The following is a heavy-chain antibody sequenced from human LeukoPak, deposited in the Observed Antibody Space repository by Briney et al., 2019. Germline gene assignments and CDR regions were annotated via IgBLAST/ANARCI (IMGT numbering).Heavy chain of an antibody. Sequence: KSSETLSLTCAVYGGSFSGYYWSWIRLPPGKGMECLGEINLIGSTNYNPFLKNRITKSVDTSKYQFSLKLSSVTAADTAVYYCARIMGLNYYYYYYMDVWGKGTTVTVSS. CDR1: GGSFSGYY. V-gene: IGHV4-34*01. J-gene: IGHJ6*03. CDR2: INLIGST. CDR3: ARIMGLNYYYYYYMDV. D-gene: IGHD3-16*01.